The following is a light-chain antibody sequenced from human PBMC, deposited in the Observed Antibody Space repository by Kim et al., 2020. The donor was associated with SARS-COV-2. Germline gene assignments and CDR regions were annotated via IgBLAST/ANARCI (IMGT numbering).Light chain of an antibody. V-gene: IGKV3-15*01. CDR1: HSISSD. J-gene: IGKJ4*01. Sequence: VSLGDRVTLSCRSSHSISSDLAWYQQKPGQAPRLLIYDGSSRATGLPARFSGSGFRTNFTLTISGLQSEDFAIYYCHQYGNWPLTFGGGTKVDIK. CDR2: DGS. CDR3: HQYGNWPLT.